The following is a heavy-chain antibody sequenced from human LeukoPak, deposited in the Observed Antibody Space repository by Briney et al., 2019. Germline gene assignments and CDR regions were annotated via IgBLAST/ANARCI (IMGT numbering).Heavy chain of an antibody. CDR2: ISWNSGSI. J-gene: IGHJ4*02. CDR1: GFTFDDYA. V-gene: IGHV3-9*01. D-gene: IGHD3-10*01. Sequence: PGGSLRLSCAASGFTFDDYAMHWVRQAPGKGLEWVSGISWNSGSIGYADSVKGRFTISRDNAKNSLYLQMNSLRAEDTAVYYCARVGGVRGPKNYWGQGTLVTVSS. CDR3: ARVGGVRGPKNY.